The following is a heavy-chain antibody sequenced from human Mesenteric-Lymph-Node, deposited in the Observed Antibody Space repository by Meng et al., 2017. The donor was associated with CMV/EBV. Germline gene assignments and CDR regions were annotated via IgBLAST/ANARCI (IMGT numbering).Heavy chain of an antibody. CDR1: GFTFSNYA. CDR2: ISGSGETT. D-gene: IGHD2-2*01. CDR3: ARVGDRYCTSTSCPEGALDI. Sequence: GESLKISCAGSGFTFSNYAMTWVRQAPEKGLEWVSIISGSGETTYYADSVKGRFTISRDNAKNTLYLQMNSLGVEDTAVYYCARVGDRYCTSTSCPEGALDIWGQGTMVTVSS. J-gene: IGHJ3*02. V-gene: IGHV3-23*01.